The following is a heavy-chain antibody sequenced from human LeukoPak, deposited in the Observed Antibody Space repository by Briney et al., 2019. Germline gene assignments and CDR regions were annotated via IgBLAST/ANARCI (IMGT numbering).Heavy chain of an antibody. J-gene: IGHJ6*03. Sequence: GGSLRLSCAASGFTFSSYSMNWVRQAPGKGLEWVSSISSSSSYIYYADSVKGRFTISRDNAKNSLYLQMNSLKTEDTAVYCCARVFGGTLGWDYMDVWGKGTTVTVSS. D-gene: IGHD3-3*01. CDR3: ARVFGGTLGWDYMDV. CDR1: GFTFSSYS. V-gene: IGHV3-21*04. CDR2: ISSSSSYI.